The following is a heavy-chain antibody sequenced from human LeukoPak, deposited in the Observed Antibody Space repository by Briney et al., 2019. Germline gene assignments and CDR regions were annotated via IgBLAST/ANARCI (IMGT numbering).Heavy chain of an antibody. CDR2: IWYDGSNK. V-gene: IGHV3-33*01. Sequence: PGRSLRLSCAASGFTFSSYGMHWVRQAPGKGLEWVAVIWYDGSNKYYADSVKGRFTISRDNSKNTLYLQMNSLRAEDTAVYYCARDLRSYMIAAFDIWGQGTMVTVSS. J-gene: IGHJ3*02. D-gene: IGHD3-22*01. CDR1: GFTFSSYG. CDR3: ARDLRSYMIAAFDI.